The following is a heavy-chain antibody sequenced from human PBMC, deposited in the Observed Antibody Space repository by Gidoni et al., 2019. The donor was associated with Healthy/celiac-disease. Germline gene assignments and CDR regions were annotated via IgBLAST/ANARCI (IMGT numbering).Heavy chain of an antibody. D-gene: IGHD2-2*01. J-gene: IGHJ5*02. Sequence: QVQLQESGPGLVKPSETLSLTCTVSGYSISSGYYWGWIRQPPGKGLDWIGSIYHSWSTYYNPSLKSRVTISVDTSKNQFSLKLSSVTAADTAVYYCARGLGYCSSTSCSIYRYWFDPWGQGTLVTVSS. CDR1: GYSISSGYY. CDR2: IYHSWST. CDR3: ARGLGYCSSTSCSIYRYWFDP. V-gene: IGHV4-38-2*02.